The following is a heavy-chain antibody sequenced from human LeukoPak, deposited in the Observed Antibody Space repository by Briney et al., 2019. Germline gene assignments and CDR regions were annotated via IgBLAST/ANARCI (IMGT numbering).Heavy chain of an antibody. J-gene: IGHJ4*02. D-gene: IGHD4-17*01. CDR1: GFTFSSYA. Sequence: GGSLRLSCAASGFTFSSYAMHWVRQAPGKGLEWVAVISYDGSNKYYADSVKGRFTISRDNSKNTLYLQMNSLRAEDTAVYYCARGEGPVTYWGQGTLVTVSS. CDR3: ARGEGPVTY. V-gene: IGHV3-30-3*01. CDR2: ISYDGSNK.